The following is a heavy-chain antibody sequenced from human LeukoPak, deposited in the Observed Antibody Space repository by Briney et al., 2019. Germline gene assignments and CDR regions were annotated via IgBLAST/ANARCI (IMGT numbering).Heavy chain of an antibody. J-gene: IGHJ6*03. CDR2: IYHSGST. V-gene: IGHV4-38-2*02. CDR3: ARGGRYSLNYYYYMDV. D-gene: IGHD5-18*01. Sequence: KPSETLSLTCTVSGYSISSGYYWGWIRQPPGKGPEWIGSIYHSGSTYYNPSLKSRVTISVDTSKNQFSLKLSSVTAADTAVYYCARGGRYSLNYYYYMDVWGKGTTVTVSS. CDR1: GYSISSGYY.